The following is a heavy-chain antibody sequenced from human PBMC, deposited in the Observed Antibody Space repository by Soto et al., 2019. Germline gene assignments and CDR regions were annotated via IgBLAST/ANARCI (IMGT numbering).Heavy chain of an antibody. CDR3: AKDLLPNTVTTCGS. V-gene: IGHV3-30*18. Sequence: QVQLVESGGGAVQPGRSLRLSCAASGFTFDSHGMHWVRQAPGKGLEWVAVISSDGNNKYYADSVKGRFTISRDNFNNILYLQLSSLRAEDTAVYYCAKDLLPNTVTTCGSWRQGTLVTVSS. D-gene: IGHD4-17*01. J-gene: IGHJ5*02. CDR1: GFTFDSHG. CDR2: ISSDGNNK.